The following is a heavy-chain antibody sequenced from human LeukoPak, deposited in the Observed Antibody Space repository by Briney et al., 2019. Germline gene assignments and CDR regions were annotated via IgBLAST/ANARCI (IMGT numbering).Heavy chain of an antibody. D-gene: IGHD3-10*01. V-gene: IGHV1-18*01. Sequence: ASVKVSCKASGYTFTSYGISWVRQAPGQGLEWMGWISAYNGNTNYAQKLQGRVTMTTDTSTSTAYMELRSLRSDDTAVYYCAREGRIGELYYYYYYMDVWGKGTTVTISS. CDR2: ISAYNGNT. CDR1: GYTFTSYG. CDR3: AREGRIGELYYYYYYMDV. J-gene: IGHJ6*03.